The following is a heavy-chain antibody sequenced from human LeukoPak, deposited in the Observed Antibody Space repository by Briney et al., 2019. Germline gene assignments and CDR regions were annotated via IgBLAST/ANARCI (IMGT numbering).Heavy chain of an antibody. CDR3: ARGVSGSYYGQDAFDI. CDR1: GYTFTSYG. CDR2: ISAYNGNT. D-gene: IGHD1-26*01. V-gene: IGHV1-18*01. J-gene: IGHJ3*02. Sequence: GASVKVSCKASGYTFTSYGISWVRQAPGQGLEWMGWISAYNGNTNYAQKLQGRVTMTTDTSTSTAYMELRSLRSDDTAVYYCARGVSGSYYGQDAFDIWGQGTVVTVSS.